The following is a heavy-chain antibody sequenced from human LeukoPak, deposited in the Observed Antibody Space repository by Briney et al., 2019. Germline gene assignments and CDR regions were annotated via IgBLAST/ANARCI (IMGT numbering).Heavy chain of an antibody. D-gene: IGHD6-13*01. V-gene: IGHV1-69*17. Sequence: AVKVSCKASGGTFSSDAISWVRQAPGQGLECVGGIIPIFGIAKYAQKFQGRVTITAEKSTSTAYMELSSLRSEDTAVYYCARDFIAADDAFDIWGQGTMVTVSS. J-gene: IGHJ3*02. CDR2: IIPIFGIA. CDR1: GGTFSSDA. CDR3: ARDFIAADDAFDI.